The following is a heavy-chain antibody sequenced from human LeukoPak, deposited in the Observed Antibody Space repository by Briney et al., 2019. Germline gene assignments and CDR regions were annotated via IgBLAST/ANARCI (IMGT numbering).Heavy chain of an antibody. CDR2: ISWNSGSI. CDR1: GFTFDDFG. D-gene: IGHD3-10*01. Sequence: PGRSLRLSCVASGFTFDDFGMHWVRQAPGQGLEWVSSISWNSGSIGYADSVKGRFTISRDNAKNSLYLQMNSLRVEDTALYYCAKAFYYASGNYDSWGQGTLVTVSS. CDR3: AKAFYYASGNYDS. J-gene: IGHJ4*02. V-gene: IGHV3-9*01.